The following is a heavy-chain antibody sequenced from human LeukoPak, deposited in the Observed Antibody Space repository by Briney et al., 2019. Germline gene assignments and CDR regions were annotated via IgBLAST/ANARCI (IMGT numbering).Heavy chain of an antibody. D-gene: IGHD4-17*01. CDR2: INSDGSST. V-gene: IGHV3-74*01. Sequence: GGSLRLSCAASGFTFSSYWMHWVRHAPGKGLVWVSRINSDGSSTSYADSVKGRFTISRDNAKNTLYLQMNSLRAEDTAVYYCARALQTTVVTRGMNWFDPWGQGTLVTVSS. CDR1: GFTFSSYW. J-gene: IGHJ5*02. CDR3: ARALQTTVVTRGMNWFDP.